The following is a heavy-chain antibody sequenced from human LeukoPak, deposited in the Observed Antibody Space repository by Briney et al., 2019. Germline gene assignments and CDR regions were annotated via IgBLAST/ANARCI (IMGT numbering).Heavy chain of an antibody. CDR3: ARHIVATIIRVDYYYGMDV. V-gene: IGHV4-61*08. Sequence: SEALSLTCTVSGGSISSGGYYWSWIRQPPGKGLEWIGYIYHSGSTNYNPSLKSRVTISVDTSKNQFSLKLSSVTAADTAVYYCARHIVATIIRVDYYYGMDVWGQGTTVTVSS. CDR2: IYHSGST. J-gene: IGHJ6*02. D-gene: IGHD5-12*01. CDR1: GGSISSGGYY.